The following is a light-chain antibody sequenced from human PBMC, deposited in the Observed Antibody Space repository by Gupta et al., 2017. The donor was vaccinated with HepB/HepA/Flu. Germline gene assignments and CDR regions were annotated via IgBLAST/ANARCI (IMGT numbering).Light chain of an antibody. Sequence: DIQMTQSPSTLSASVGDRVTITCRASQSISSWLAWYQQKPGKAPKLLIYKASSLESGVPSRFSGSGSGTEFTLTISSLHPDDFATYYCQQDNSYSRTFGQGTKVEIK. CDR1: QSISSW. CDR3: QQDNSYSRT. CDR2: KAS. V-gene: IGKV1-5*03. J-gene: IGKJ1*01.